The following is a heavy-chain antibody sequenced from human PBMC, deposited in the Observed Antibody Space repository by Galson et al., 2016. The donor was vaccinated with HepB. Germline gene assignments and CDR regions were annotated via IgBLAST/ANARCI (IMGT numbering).Heavy chain of an antibody. V-gene: IGHV4-39*01. CDR1: GDSISSNSYY. J-gene: IGHJ4*02. Sequence: SETLSLTCTVSGDSISSNSYYWGWIRQPPGKGLEWLGNIYYSGNTYYNPSLRSRVTISVDTSKNQFSLKLSSVTAADTAVYYCATYYIGTYLGFSYWGQGTLVTVSS. CDR3: ATYYIGTYLGFSY. CDR2: IYYSGNT. D-gene: IGHD1-26*01.